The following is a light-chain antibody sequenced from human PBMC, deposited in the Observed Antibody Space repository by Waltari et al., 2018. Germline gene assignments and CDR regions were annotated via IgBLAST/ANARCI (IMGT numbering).Light chain of an antibody. Sequence: DIQMTQSPSSLSASVGDRVTITCQASQAISNYLNWYQQKQGKAPKLLIYDASNLETGVPSRFSGSGAGTDFTFTISSLQPEDIATYYCQQYDNLPPKTFGGGTKVEIK. CDR3: QQYDNLPPKT. J-gene: IGKJ4*01. V-gene: IGKV1-33*01. CDR1: QAISNY. CDR2: DAS.